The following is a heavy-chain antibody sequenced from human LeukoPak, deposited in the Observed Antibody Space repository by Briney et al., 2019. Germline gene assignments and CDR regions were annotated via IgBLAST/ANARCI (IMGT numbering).Heavy chain of an antibody. Sequence: SVTVSRKASGGTFSSYAISWVRQAPGQGLEWMGGIIPILGTANYAQKFQGRVTITADESTGTAYMELSSLRSEDTAVYYCARGTKVVPAAMDYWGQGTLVTVSS. D-gene: IGHD2-2*01. J-gene: IGHJ4*02. CDR2: IIPILGTA. CDR3: ARGTKVVPAAMDY. V-gene: IGHV1-69*13. CDR1: GGTFSSYA.